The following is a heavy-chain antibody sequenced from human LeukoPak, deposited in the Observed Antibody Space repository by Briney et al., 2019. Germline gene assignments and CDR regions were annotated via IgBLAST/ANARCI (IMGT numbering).Heavy chain of an antibody. CDR2: ISYDGSNK. Sequence: GGSLRLSCAASGFTFSSYGMHWVRQAPGKGLEWVAVISYDGSNKYYADSVKGRFTISRDNSKNTLYLQMNSLRAEDTAVYYCAKVPNSSGYYYFHYWGQGTLVTVSS. CDR1: GFTFSSYG. J-gene: IGHJ4*02. V-gene: IGHV3-30*18. D-gene: IGHD3-22*01. CDR3: AKVPNSSGYYYFHY.